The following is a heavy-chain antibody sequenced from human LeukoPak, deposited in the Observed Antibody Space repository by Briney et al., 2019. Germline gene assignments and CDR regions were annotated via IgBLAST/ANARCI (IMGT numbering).Heavy chain of an antibody. CDR1: GFTFSDYS. V-gene: IGHV3-48*04. D-gene: IGHD1-1*01. CDR2: IGISSGNT. CDR3: ARDHNYAFDN. Sequence: PGGSLRLSCAASGFTFSDYSMNWVRQAPGKGLEWISYIGISSGNTKYADSVKGRFTISGDNAKNPLYLQMSSLRVEDTAVYYCARDHNYAFDNWGQGTLVTVSS. J-gene: IGHJ4*02.